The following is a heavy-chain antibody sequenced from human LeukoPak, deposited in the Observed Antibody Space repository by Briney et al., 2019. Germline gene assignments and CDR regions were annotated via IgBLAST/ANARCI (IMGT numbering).Heavy chain of an antibody. J-gene: IGHJ4*02. CDR2: IYYSGST. CDR1: GGSISSSSYY. V-gene: IGHV4-39*01. CDR3: VRKVRFLEWLLDY. Sequence: PSETLSLTCTVSGGSISSSSYYWGWIRQPPGKGLEWIGSIYYSGSTYYNPSLKSRVTISVDTSKNQFSLKLSSVTAADTAVYYCVRKVRFLEWLLDYWGQGTLVTVSS. D-gene: IGHD3-3*01.